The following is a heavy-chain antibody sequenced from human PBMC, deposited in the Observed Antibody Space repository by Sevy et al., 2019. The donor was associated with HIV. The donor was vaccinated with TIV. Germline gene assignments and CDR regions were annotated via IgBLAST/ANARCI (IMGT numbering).Heavy chain of an antibody. D-gene: IGHD3-10*01. CDR3: ARDYYYGSGSYCPDY. V-gene: IGHV3-21*01. J-gene: IGHJ4*02. Sequence: GGSLRLSCAASGFTFSSYSMNWVRQAPGKGLEWVSSISSSSSYIYYADSVKGRFTISTDNAKNSLYLQMNSLRAEDTAVYYCARDYYYGSGSYCPDYWGQGTLVTVSS. CDR2: ISSSSSYI. CDR1: GFTFSSYS.